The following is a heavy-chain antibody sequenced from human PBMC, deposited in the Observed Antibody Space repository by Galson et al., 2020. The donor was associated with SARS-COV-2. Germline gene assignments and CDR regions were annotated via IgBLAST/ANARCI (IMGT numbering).Heavy chain of an antibody. CDR1: GFTFTRYA. D-gene: IGHD3-22*01. CDR3: ARDYYDSSGYGDGMDV. V-gene: IGHV3-30*04. CDR2: ISYDGSNK. J-gene: IGHJ6*02. Sequence: GGSLRLSCAASGFTFTRYAIHWVRQAPGKGLQWVAVISYDGSNKHYADSVKGRFTISRDNSQNTLYLQMNSLRAEDTAVYYCARDYYDSSGYGDGMDVWGQGTTVTVS.